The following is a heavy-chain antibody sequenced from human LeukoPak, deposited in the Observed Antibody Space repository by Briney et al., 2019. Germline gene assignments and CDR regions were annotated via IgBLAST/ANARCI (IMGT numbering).Heavy chain of an antibody. CDR2: IKQDGSET. Sequence: PGGSLRLSCAASGFTFSSYWMSWVRQAPGKGREWVANIKQDGSETYYVDSVKGRFTISRDNAKNSLYLQMNSLSAEDTAVYYCARDPRHSYDSSGYYNSPFDYWGQGTLVTVSS. J-gene: IGHJ4*02. D-gene: IGHD3-22*01. V-gene: IGHV3-7*01. CDR1: GFTFSSYW. CDR3: ARDPRHSYDSSGYYNSPFDY.